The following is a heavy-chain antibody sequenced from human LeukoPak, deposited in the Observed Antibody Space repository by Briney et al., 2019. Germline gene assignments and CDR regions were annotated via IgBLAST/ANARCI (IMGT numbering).Heavy chain of an antibody. D-gene: IGHD7-27*01. Sequence: SVTVSCKASGGTFSSYAISWVRQAPGQGLEWMGGIIPIFGTANYAQKFQGRVTITADESTSTAYMELSSLRSEDTAVYYCASQLPSANWGPPYYFDYWGQGTLVTVSS. CDR3: ASQLPSANWGPPYYFDY. J-gene: IGHJ4*02. V-gene: IGHV1-69*13. CDR2: IIPIFGTA. CDR1: GGTFSSYA.